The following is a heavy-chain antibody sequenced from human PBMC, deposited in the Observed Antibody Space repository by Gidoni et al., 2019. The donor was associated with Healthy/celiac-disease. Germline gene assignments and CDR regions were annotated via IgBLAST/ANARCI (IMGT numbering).Heavy chain of an antibody. V-gene: IGHV3-30*03. CDR1: GFTFSSYG. D-gene: IGHD3-22*01. J-gene: IGHJ4*02. CDR3: ASHGYYYDSSGYYYEGDY. CDR2: ISYDGSNK. Sequence: QVQLVESGGGVVQPGRSLRLSCAASGFTFSSYGMHWVRQAPGKGLEWVAVISYDGSNKYYADSVKGRFTISRDNSKNTLYLQMNSLRAEDTAVYYCASHGYYYDSSGYYYEGDYWGQGTLVTVSS.